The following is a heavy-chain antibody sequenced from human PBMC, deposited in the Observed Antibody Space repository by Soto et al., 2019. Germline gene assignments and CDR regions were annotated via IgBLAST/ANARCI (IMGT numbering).Heavy chain of an antibody. CDR2: INPNSGGT. CDR3: ARDRESIVLMVYAIGWFDT. J-gene: IGHJ5*02. D-gene: IGHD2-8*01. CDR1: GYTFTGYY. V-gene: IGHV1-2*02. Sequence: ASVKVSCKASGYTFTGYYMHWVRQAPGQGLEWMGWINPNSGGTNYAQKFQGRVTMTRDTSISTAYMELSRLRSDDTAVYYCARDRESIVLMVYAIGWFDTWGQGTLVTVSS.